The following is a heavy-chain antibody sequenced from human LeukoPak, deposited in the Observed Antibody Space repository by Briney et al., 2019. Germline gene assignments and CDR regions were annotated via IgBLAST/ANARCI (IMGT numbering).Heavy chain of an antibody. Sequence: PSETLSLTCTVSGGSISSYYWSWIRQPAGKGLEWIGRVSTSGSTKNNPSLKSRVTMSADTSKNQLSLKLSSVTAADTAVYYCARVVEWSDAFDIWGQGTMVTVSS. J-gene: IGHJ3*02. CDR2: VSTSGST. V-gene: IGHV4-4*07. CDR1: GGSISSYY. D-gene: IGHD3-3*01. CDR3: ARVVEWSDAFDI.